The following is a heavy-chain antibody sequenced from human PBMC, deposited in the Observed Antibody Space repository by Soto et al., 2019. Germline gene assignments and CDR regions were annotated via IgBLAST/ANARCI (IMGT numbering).Heavy chain of an antibody. Sequence: TLSLTCTVSGGSISSGGYYWSWIRQHPGKGLEWIGYIYYSGSTYYNPSLKSRVTISVDTSKNQFSLKLSSVTAADTAVYYCARDRRTPRDYYYYGMDVWGQGTTVTVSS. CDR3: ARDRRTPRDYYYYGMDV. CDR1: GGSISSGGYY. V-gene: IGHV4-31*03. J-gene: IGHJ6*02. CDR2: IYYSGST.